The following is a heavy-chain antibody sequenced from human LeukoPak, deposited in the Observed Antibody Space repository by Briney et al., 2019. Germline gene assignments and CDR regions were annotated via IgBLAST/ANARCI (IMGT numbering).Heavy chain of an antibody. Sequence: SGGSLGLSCAASGFTFSDYYMSWIRQAPGKGLEWVSYISSSGSTIYYADSVKGRFTISRDNAKNSLYLQMNSLRAEDTAVYYCARDRKRWLLDYWGQGTLVTVSS. D-gene: IGHD5-24*01. V-gene: IGHV3-11*04. CDR3: ARDRKRWLLDY. J-gene: IGHJ4*02. CDR1: GFTFSDYY. CDR2: ISSSGSTI.